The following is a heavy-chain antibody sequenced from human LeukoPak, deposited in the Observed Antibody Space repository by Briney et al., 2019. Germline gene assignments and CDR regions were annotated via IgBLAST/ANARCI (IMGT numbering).Heavy chain of an antibody. CDR1: GFTFSSYG. CDR3: AKDVKGRIAAAGTFNY. CDR2: IRYDGSNK. V-gene: IGHV3-30*02. D-gene: IGHD6-13*01. J-gene: IGHJ4*02. Sequence: GGSLRLSCAASGFTFSSYGMHWVRQAPGKGLEWVAFIRYDGSNKYYADSVKGRFTISRDNSKNTLYLQMNSLRAEDTAVYYCAKDVKGRIAAAGTFNYWGQGTLVTVSS.